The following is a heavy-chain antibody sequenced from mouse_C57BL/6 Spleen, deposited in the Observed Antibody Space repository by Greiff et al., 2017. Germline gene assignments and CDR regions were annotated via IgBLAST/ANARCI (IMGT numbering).Heavy chain of an antibody. Sequence: QVQLQQPGAELVRPGSSVKLSCKASGYTFTSYWMHWVKQRPIQGLEWIGNIDPSDSETHYNQKFKDKATLTVDKSSGTAYMQLSSLTSEDSAVYYGARRGTVVEDWYFDVWGTGTTVTVSS. J-gene: IGHJ1*03. V-gene: IGHV1-52*01. D-gene: IGHD1-1*01. CDR2: IDPSDSET. CDR3: ARRGTVVEDWYFDV. CDR1: GYTFTSYW.